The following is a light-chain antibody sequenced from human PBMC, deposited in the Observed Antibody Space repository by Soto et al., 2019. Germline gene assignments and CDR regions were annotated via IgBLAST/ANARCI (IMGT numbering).Light chain of an antibody. V-gene: IGKV3-11*01. CDR2: DTS. J-gene: IGKJ4*01. Sequence: EVVLTQSPATLSLSPGERATLSCRASQSVDRYLAWYQQKPGQAPRLLIYDTSTRATGIPARFSGSGSGTDFTLTISRLEPEDFAVYFCQQRYNWPPLTFGGGTKVEIK. CDR1: QSVDRY. CDR3: QQRYNWPPLT.